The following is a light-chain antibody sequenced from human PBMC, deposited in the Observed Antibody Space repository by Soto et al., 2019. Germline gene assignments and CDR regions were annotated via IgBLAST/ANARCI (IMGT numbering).Light chain of an antibody. Sequence: EIVLTQSPGTLSLSPGERATLSCRASQSVSSSFLTWYQQKPGQAPRLLIYGASNRATGIPDRFSGSGSGADFTLTINRLEPEDFAVYYCQQFETFGGGTKVEIK. CDR2: GAS. CDR3: QQFET. V-gene: IGKV3-20*01. CDR1: QSVSSSF. J-gene: IGKJ4*01.